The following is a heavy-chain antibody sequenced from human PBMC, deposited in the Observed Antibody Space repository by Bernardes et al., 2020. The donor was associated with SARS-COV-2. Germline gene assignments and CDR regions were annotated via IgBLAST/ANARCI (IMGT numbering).Heavy chain of an antibody. D-gene: IGHD1-26*01. J-gene: IGHJ3*02. CDR2: ISGSGGST. CDR3: AKNGTPSGSNGDAFDI. Sequence: GGSLRLSCAASGFTFSSYAMSWVRQAPGKGLEWVSAISGSGGSTYYADSVKGRFTISRDNSKNTLYLQMNSLRAEDTAVYYCAKNGTPSGSNGDAFDIWSQGTMVTVYS. CDR1: GFTFSSYA. V-gene: IGHV3-23*01.